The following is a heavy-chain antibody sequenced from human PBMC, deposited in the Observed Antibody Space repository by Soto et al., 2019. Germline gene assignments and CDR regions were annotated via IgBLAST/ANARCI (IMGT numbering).Heavy chain of an antibody. V-gene: IGHV4-31*03. J-gene: IGHJ6*02. CDR1: GGSISSGGYY. CDR2: IYYSGST. Sequence: QVQLQESGPGLVKPSQTLSLTCTVSGGSISSGGYYWSWIRQHPGKGLEWIGYIYYSGSTYYNPSLKSRVTLSVDTSKYQFSLKLSSVTAADTAVYYCARDFTDSSGPTLGMGVWGQGTTVTVSS. D-gene: IGHD6-19*01. CDR3: ARDFTDSSGPTLGMGV.